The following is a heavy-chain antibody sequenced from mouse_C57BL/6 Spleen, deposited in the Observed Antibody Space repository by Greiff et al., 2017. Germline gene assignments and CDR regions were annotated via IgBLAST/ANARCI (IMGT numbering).Heavy chain of an antibody. CDR3: ARGYDGYYYAMDY. CDR1: GYTFTSYW. D-gene: IGHD2-2*01. V-gene: IGHV1-7*01. Sequence: QVQLQQSGAELAKPGASVKLSCKASGYTFTSYWMHWVKQRPGQGLEWIGYIHPSSGYTKYNQKFKDKATLTADKSSSTAYMQLSSLTSEDSAVYYCARGYDGYYYAMDYWGQGTSVTVSS. CDR2: IHPSSGYT. J-gene: IGHJ4*01.